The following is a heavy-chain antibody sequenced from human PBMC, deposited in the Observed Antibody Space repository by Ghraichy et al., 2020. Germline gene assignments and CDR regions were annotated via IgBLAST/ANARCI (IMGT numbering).Heavy chain of an antibody. CDR3: ARVRSGSYYNLDF. CDR2: ISSGSTYT. V-gene: IGHV3-11*06. Sequence: LTCAASGFTFSGFYMNWIRQAPGKGLEWISYISSGSTYTNYADSVKGRFTISRDNAKNSLYLQLNSLRVEDTAVYYCARVRSGSYYNLDFWGQGTLVTVSS. J-gene: IGHJ4*02. D-gene: IGHD3-10*01. CDR1: GFTFSGFY.